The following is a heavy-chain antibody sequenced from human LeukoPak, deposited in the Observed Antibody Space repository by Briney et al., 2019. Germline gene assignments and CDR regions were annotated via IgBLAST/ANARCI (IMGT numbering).Heavy chain of an antibody. CDR2: ISITSSTI. CDR3: ARDVRFYFDY. V-gene: IGHV3-48*02. J-gene: IGHJ4*02. CDR1: GFTFSSYS. Sequence: GGSLRLSCVASGFTFSSYSMNWVRQAPGKGLEWVSYISITSSTIYYADSVKGRFTISRDNAKNSLSLQMNSLRHEDTAVYYCARDVRFYFDYWSQGTLVTVSS.